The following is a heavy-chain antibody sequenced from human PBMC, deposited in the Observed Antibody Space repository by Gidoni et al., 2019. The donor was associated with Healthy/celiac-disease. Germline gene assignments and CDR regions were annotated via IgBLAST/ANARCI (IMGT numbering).Heavy chain of an antibody. CDR1: GFTFSSYA. Sequence: EVQLLESGGGLVQPGGSLRLSCAASGFTFSSYAMSWVRQAPGKGLEWVSAISGSGGSTYYADSVKGRFTISRDNSKNTLYLQMNSLRAEDTAVYYCAKDEYYDFWSGNAFDIWGQGTMVTVSS. CDR3: AKDEYYDFWSGNAFDI. J-gene: IGHJ3*02. V-gene: IGHV3-23*01. D-gene: IGHD3-3*01. CDR2: ISGSGGST.